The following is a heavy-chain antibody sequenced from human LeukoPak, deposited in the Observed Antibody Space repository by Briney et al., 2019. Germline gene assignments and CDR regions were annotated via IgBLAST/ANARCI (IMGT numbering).Heavy chain of an antibody. J-gene: IGHJ3*02. CDR1: GYSFTSYL. Sequence: GAPLKFCCKCAGYSFTSYLIGLVREMRGKGLGWIGIIYPGDSDTRYSPSFQGQVTISADKSISTAYLQWSSLKASDTAMYYCARHNSLDYGGFDAFDIWGQGTMVTVSS. CDR3: ARHNSLDYGGFDAFDI. V-gene: IGHV5-51*01. D-gene: IGHD4-23*01. CDR2: IYPGDSDT.